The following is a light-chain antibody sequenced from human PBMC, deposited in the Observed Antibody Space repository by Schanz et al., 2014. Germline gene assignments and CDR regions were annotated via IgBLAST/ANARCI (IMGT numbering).Light chain of an antibody. CDR1: SSDVGGYNY. V-gene: IGLV2-14*01. CDR3: CSYARNYGLL. J-gene: IGLJ2*01. Sequence: QSALTQPASVSGSPGQSITISCTGTSSDVGGYNYVSWYQQHPGKAPKLMIYDVSHRPSGVSNRFSGSKSGNTASLTISGLQAEDEADYYCCSYARNYGLLFGGGTKLTVL. CDR2: DVS.